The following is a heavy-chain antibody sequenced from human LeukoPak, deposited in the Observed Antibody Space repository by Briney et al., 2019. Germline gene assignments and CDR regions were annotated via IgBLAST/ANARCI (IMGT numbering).Heavy chain of an antibody. J-gene: IGHJ4*02. V-gene: IGHV5-51*01. CDR1: GYSFTSYW. D-gene: IGHD2-8*01. CDR3: ARVGYCTNGVCRLFDY. Sequence: GESLKISCKGSGYSFTSYWIGWVRQMPGKGLEWMGIIYPGDSDTRYSPSFQGQVTISADKSISTAYLQWSSLKASDTAMYYCARVGYCTNGVCRLFDYWGQGTLVTVSS. CDR2: IYPGDSDT.